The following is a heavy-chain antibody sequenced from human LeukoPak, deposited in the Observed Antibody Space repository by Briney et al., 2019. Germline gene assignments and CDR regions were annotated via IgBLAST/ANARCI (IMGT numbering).Heavy chain of an antibody. J-gene: IGHJ4*02. CDR2: ISASGGTT. CDR1: GVTFSGYS. V-gene: IGHV3-48*01. Sequence: PGGSLRLSCSTSGVTFSGYSMNWVRRAPGKGLGWLSYISASGGTTYYADSVNGRFTISRDNAKNSLFLEMNSLRVDDTAMYFCARSSLERHYSFDFWGRGTLVTVSS. CDR3: ARSSLERHYSFDF. D-gene: IGHD1-1*01.